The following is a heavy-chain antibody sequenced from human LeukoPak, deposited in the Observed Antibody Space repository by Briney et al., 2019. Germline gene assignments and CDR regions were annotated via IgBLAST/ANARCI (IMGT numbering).Heavy chain of an antibody. D-gene: IGHD1-26*01. CDR1: GCIFTTYG. Sequence: ASVKVSCKASGCIFTTYGISWVRQAPGQGLEWMGWISGYNDDTNYAQKLQARVTMTTDTSTSTAYMELRSLTSDDTAVYYCARDHGFSGGSYFDTFDIWGRGTMVTVSS. CDR2: ISGYNDDT. V-gene: IGHV1-18*01. J-gene: IGHJ3*02. CDR3: ARDHGFSGGSYFDTFDI.